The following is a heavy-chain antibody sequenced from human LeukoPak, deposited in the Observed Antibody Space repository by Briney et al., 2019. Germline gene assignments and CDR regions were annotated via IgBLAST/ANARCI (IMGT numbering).Heavy chain of an antibody. J-gene: IGHJ4*02. V-gene: IGHV3-20*04. CDR1: GFTFDDYG. Sequence: GGSLRLSCAASGFTFDDYGMSWVRQAPGKGLEWVSGINWNGGSTGYADSVKGRFTISRDNSKNTLYLQMNSLRAEDTAVYYCAKDFVVVVAATTGRYFDYWGQGTLVTVSS. D-gene: IGHD2-15*01. CDR3: AKDFVVVVAATTGRYFDY. CDR2: INWNGGST.